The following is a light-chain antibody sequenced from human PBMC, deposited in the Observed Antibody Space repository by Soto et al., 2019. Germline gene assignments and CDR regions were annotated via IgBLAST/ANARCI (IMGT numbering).Light chain of an antibody. Sequence: EIVLTQSPATLSLSPGERATLSCRASLNINNFLAWYQQRPGQVPRLLIYDASNRATGVPARFSGSGSGTDFTLTISNLEPEDFAVYYWQQRRNWPITFGGGTKVEIK. CDR1: LNINNF. CDR3: QQRRNWPIT. CDR2: DAS. V-gene: IGKV3-11*01. J-gene: IGKJ4*01.